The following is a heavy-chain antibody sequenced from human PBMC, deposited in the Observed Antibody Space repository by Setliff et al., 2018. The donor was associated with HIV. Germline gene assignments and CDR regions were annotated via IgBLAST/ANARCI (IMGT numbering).Heavy chain of an antibody. CDR3: ARDQSDWFY. J-gene: IGHJ4*02. V-gene: IGHV4-61*01. Sequence: SETLSLTCTVSGASISSSNFYWRWIRRSPGKGLEWIGYMYYSGNTNYNPSLKSRVTISVDTSKSQFSLKLNSVTAADTAVYYCARDQSDWFYWGQGTLVTVSS. CDR1: GASISSSNFY. CDR2: MYYSGNT. D-gene: IGHD3-3*01.